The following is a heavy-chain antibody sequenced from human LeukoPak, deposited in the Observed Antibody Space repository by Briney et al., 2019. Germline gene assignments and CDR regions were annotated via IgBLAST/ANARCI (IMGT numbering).Heavy chain of an antibody. CDR3: ADYYASGSYPP. CDR2: ILSKTSGGTT. J-gene: IGHJ5*02. Sequence: GGSLRLSCAASGFSLSNAWMNWVRQAPGKGLEWVGRILSKTSGGTTDYATPVKGRFTISRDDSKNMLYLHMNSLQIEDTAVYYCADYYASGSYPPWGPGTLVTVSS. CDR1: GFSLSNAW. D-gene: IGHD3-10*01. V-gene: IGHV3-15*07.